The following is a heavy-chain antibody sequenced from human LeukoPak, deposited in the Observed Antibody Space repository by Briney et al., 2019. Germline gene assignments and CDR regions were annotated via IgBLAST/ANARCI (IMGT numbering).Heavy chain of an antibody. V-gene: IGHV1-69*05. J-gene: IGHJ5*02. D-gene: IGHD2-2*02. CDR1: GGTFSSYA. CDR2: IIPIFGTA. CDR3: ASRYCSSTSCYSWFDP. Sequence: SSVKVSCKASGGTFSSYAISWVRQAPGQGLEWMGGIIPIFGTANYAQKFQGRVTITTDESTSTAYMELSSLRSDDTAVYYCASRYCSSTSCYSWFDPWGQGTLVTVSS.